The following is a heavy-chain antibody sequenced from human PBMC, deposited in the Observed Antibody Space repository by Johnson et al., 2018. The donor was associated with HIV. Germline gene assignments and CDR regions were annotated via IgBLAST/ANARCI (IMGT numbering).Heavy chain of an antibody. CDR3: ARDRLRSSHAFDI. CDR1: GFTFSDYY. CDR2: ISSSGSTI. Sequence: QVQLVESGGGLVKPGGSLRLSCAASGFTFSDYYMSWIRQAPGKGLEWVSYISSSGSTIYYADSVKGRFHISRDNAKNSLYLHMNSLRTEDTAVYSCARDRLRSSHAFDIWGQGTMVTVSS. D-gene: IGHD6-6*01. J-gene: IGHJ3*02. V-gene: IGHV3-11*04.